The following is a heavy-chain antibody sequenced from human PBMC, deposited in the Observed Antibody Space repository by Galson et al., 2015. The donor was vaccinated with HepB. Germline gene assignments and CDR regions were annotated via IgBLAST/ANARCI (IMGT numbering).Heavy chain of an antibody. CDR1: GFTFSSYG. CDR2: IWYDGSNK. D-gene: IGHD4-17*01. Sequence: SLRLSCAASGFTFSSYGMHWVRQAPGKGLEWVAVIWYDGSNKYYADSVKGRFTISRDNSKNTLYLQMNSLRAEDTAVYYCARDPLTATVTTYYFDYWGQGTLVTVSS. J-gene: IGHJ4*02. CDR3: ARDPLTATVTTYYFDY. V-gene: IGHV3-33*01.